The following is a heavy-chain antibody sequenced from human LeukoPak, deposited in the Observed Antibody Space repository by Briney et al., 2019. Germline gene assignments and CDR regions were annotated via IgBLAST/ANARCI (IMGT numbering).Heavy chain of an antibody. CDR3: AKDSSGYYSGLYY. CDR1: GFTFSSYG. Sequence: PGGSLRLSCAASGFTFSSYGMHWVRQAPGKGLEWVAVISYDGSNKYYADSVKGRFTISRDNSKNTLCLQMNSLRAEDTAVYYCAKDSSGYYSGLYYWGQGTLVTVSS. CDR2: ISYDGSNK. V-gene: IGHV3-30*18. J-gene: IGHJ4*02. D-gene: IGHD3-22*01.